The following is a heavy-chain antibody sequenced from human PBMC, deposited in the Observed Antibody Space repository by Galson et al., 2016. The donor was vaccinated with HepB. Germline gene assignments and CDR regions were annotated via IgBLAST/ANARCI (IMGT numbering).Heavy chain of an antibody. CDR2: LYWNDYK. J-gene: IGHJ4*02. CDR1: GFSRSTAAVG. CDR3: ADREFGSGSLDY. V-gene: IGHV2-5*01. Sequence: PALVKPTQTLTLTCTFSGFSRSTAAVGVGWIRQPPGKALEWHALLYWNDYKPYSPSLKSRLTITNDTSKNQVVLRMTNMDPVDTATYFCADREFGSGSLDYWGPGTLVTVSS. D-gene: IGHD3-10*01.